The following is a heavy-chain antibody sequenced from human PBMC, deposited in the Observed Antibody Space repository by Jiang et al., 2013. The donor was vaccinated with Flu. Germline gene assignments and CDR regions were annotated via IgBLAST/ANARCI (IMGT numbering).Heavy chain of an antibody. CDR1: GYTFTGYY. J-gene: IGHJ3*02. V-gene: IGHV1-2*02. D-gene: IGHD3-16*01. CDR3: MRDCGSRGADVFDI. CDR2: INPNNGGT. Sequence: GAEVKKPGASVKVSCKASGYTFTGYYMHWVRQAPGQGLEWVGWINPNNGGTRYAQKFQGRVTMTTDTSNSTAYMELSSLRSDDTAVYYCMRDCGSRGADVFDIWGQGTTVTVSS.